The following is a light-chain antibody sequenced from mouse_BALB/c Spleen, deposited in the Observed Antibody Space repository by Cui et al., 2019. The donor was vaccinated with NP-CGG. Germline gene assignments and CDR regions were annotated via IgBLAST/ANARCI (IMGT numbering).Light chain of an antibody. CDR2: GTN. Sequence: AVVPLETALTTSPGETVTLTCRSSTGAVTTSNYANWVQEKPDHLFTGLIGGTNNRAPGVPARFSGSLIGDKAALTITGAQTEDEARYFCALWYSNHWVFGGGTKVTVL. V-gene: IGLV1*01. CDR1: TGAVTTSNY. J-gene: IGLJ1*01. CDR3: ALWYSNHWV.